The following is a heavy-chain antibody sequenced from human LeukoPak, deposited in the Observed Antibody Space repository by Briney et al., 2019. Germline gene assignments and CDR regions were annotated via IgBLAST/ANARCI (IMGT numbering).Heavy chain of an antibody. CDR3: ACGRYYGDFIPEPVDY. J-gene: IGHJ4*02. V-gene: IGHV1-8*01. CDR2: MNPNSGNT. Sequence: GASVKVSCKASGYTFTSYDINWVRQATGQGLEWMGWMNPNSGNTGYAQKFQGRVTMTRNTSISTAYMELSRQRSEDTAVYYCACGRYYGDFIPEPVDYWGQGTLVTVSS. CDR1: GYTFTSYD. D-gene: IGHD4-17*01.